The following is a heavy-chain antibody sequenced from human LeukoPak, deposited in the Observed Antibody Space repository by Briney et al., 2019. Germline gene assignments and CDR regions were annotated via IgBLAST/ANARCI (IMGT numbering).Heavy chain of an antibody. CDR2: ISDSGSET. Sequence: GGSLRLSCAASGFSFSRYGMNWVRQAPGKGLEWVSSISDSGSETYYADSVKGRFTISRDNSKNTLYLQMNSLRAEDTAVYYCAKDGYDSSGYYGYFDYWGQGTLVTVSS. CDR3: AKDGYDSSGYYGYFDY. D-gene: IGHD3-22*01. V-gene: IGHV3-23*01. J-gene: IGHJ4*02. CDR1: GFSFSRYG.